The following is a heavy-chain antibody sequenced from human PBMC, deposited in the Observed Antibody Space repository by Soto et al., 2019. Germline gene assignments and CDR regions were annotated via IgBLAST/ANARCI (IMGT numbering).Heavy chain of an antibody. CDR3: ARGLRFLESSYYYYMDV. CDR2: INHSGST. V-gene: IGHV4-34*01. D-gene: IGHD3-3*01. CDR1: GGSFSGYY. Sequence: LSLTCAVYGGSFSGYYWSWIRQPPGKGLEWIGEINHSGSTNYNPSLKSRVTISVDTSKNQFSLKLSSVTAADTAVYYCARGLRFLESSYYYYMDVWGKGTTVTVSS. J-gene: IGHJ6*03.